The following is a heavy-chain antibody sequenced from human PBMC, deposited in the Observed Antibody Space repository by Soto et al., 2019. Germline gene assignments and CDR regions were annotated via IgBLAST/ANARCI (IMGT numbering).Heavy chain of an antibody. V-gene: IGHV3-21*01. Sequence: GGSLRLSCAASGFTFSSYSMNWVRQAPGKGLEWVSSISSSSSYIYYADSVKGRFTISRDNAKNSLYLQMNSLRAEDTAVYYCAREDCSGGSCYFTGYYYYMDVWGKGTTVTVSS. CDR3: AREDCSGGSCYFTGYYYYMDV. CDR2: ISSSSSYI. J-gene: IGHJ6*03. CDR1: GFTFSSYS. D-gene: IGHD2-15*01.